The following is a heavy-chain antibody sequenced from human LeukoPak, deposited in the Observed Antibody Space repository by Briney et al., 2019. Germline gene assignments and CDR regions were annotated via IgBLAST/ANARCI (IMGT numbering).Heavy chain of an antibody. Sequence: PGGSLRLSCAASGFTFSSYWMSWVRQAPGKGLEWVANIKQDGSEKYYVDSVKGRFTISRDNAKNSLYLQMNSLRAEDTAVYYCARLLYYYGSGSAFDYWGQGTLVTVSS. CDR1: GFTFSSYW. CDR2: IKQDGSEK. V-gene: IGHV3-7*01. CDR3: ARLLYYYGSGSAFDY. J-gene: IGHJ4*02. D-gene: IGHD3-10*01.